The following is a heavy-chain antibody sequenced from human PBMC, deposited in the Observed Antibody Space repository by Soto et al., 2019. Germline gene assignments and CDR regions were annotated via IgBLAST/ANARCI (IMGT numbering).Heavy chain of an antibody. CDR3: AREEGRGARYYYYGTDV. D-gene: IGHD3-10*01. CDR1: GGTFSSYA. V-gene: IGHV1-69*06. J-gene: IGHJ6*02. Sequence: ASVKVSCKASGGTFSSYAISWVRQAPGQGLEWMGGIIPIFGTANYAQKFQGRVTITADKSTSTAYMELSSLRSEDTAAYYCAREEGRGARYYYYGTDVWGQGTTVTVS. CDR2: IIPIFGTA.